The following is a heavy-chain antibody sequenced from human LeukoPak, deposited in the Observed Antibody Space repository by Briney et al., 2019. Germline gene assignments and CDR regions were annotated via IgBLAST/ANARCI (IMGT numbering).Heavy chain of an antibody. CDR1: GGTFSSYA. CDR2: IIPIFGTA. D-gene: IGHD4-17*01. CDR3: AAYGDYAGFDY. V-gene: IGHV1-69*13. J-gene: IGHJ4*02. Sequence: ASVKVSCKASGGTFSSYAISWVRQAPGQGLEWMGGIIPIFGTANYAQKFQGRVTITAAESTSTAYMELSSLRSEDTAVYYCAAYGDYAGFDYWGQGTLVTVSS.